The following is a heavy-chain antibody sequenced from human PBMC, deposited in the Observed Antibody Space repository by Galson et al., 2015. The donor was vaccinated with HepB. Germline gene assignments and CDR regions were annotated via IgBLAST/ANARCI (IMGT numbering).Heavy chain of an antibody. J-gene: IGHJ4*02. CDR3: AKVKAYCGGDCYSHPDY. D-gene: IGHD2-21*02. CDR2: ISSSGSTI. CDR1: GFTFSDYY. Sequence: SLRLSCAASGFTFSDYYMSWIRQAPGKGLEWVSYISSSGSTIYYADSVKGRFTISRDNAKNSLYLQMNSLRPEDTAVYYCAKVKAYCGGDCYSHPDYWGQGTLVTVSS. V-gene: IGHV3-11*01.